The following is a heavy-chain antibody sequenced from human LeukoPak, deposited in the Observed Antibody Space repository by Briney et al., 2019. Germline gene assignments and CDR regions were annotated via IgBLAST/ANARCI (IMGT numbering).Heavy chain of an antibody. CDR1: GFTFSSYS. D-gene: IGHD2-15*01. CDR3: ARALGYCSGGSCYGRYYYYYGMDV. J-gene: IGHJ6*02. Sequence: GRSLRLSCAASGFTFSSYSMNWVRQAPGKGLEWVSSISSSSSYIYYADSVKGRFTISRDNAKNSLYLQMNSLRAEDTAVYCCARALGYCSGGSCYGRYYYYYGMDVWGQGTTVTVSS. V-gene: IGHV3-21*01. CDR2: ISSSSSYI.